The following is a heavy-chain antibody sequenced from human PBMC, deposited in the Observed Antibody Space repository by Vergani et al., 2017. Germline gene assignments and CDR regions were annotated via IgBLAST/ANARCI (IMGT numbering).Heavy chain of an antibody. CDR3: ARDQRGIGYCSSTSCYNGRTYYYYYGMDV. CDR2: IWYDGSNK. Sequence: QVQLVESGGGVVQPGRSLRLSCAASGFTFSSYGMHWVRQAPGKGLEWVAVIWYDGSNKYYADSVKGRFTISRDNSKNTLYLQMNSLRAEDTAVYYCARDQRGIGYCSSTSCYNGRTYYYYYGMDVWGQGTTVTVSS. D-gene: IGHD2-2*02. CDR1: GFTFSSYG. V-gene: IGHV3-33*01. J-gene: IGHJ6*02.